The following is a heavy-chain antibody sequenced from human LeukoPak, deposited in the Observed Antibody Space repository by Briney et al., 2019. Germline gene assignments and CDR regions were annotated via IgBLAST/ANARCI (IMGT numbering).Heavy chain of an antibody. J-gene: IGHJ4*02. CDR3: ATDHCSGGSCRFDY. Sequence: ASVKVSCKASGYTFTGYGISWVRQAPGQGLEGMGWISAYNGNTNYAQKFQGRVTMTTDTSTNTAYMELRSLRSDDPAFYYCATDHCSGGSCRFDYWGQGTLVTVSS. V-gene: IGHV1-18*01. CDR1: GYTFTGYG. D-gene: IGHD2-15*01. CDR2: ISAYNGNT.